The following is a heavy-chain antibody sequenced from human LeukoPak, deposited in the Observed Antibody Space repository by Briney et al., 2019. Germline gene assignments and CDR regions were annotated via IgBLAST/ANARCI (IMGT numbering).Heavy chain of an antibody. D-gene: IGHD3-10*01. CDR1: GFTFSNYG. J-gene: IGHJ4*02. V-gene: IGHV3-33*08. Sequence: GGSLRLSCAASGFTFSNYGLHWVRQAPGKGLEWMALIWYDGSKRYYADSVQGRFTISRDDSKNTLFLQMNSLRAEDTAVYYCARDLGNFGSGTSYYDYWGQGTLVTVSS. CDR3: ARDLGNFGSGTSYYDY. CDR2: IWYDGSKR.